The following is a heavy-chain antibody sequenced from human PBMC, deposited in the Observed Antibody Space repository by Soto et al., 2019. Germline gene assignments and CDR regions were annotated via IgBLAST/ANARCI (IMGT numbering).Heavy chain of an antibody. V-gene: IGHV1-69*01. J-gene: IGHJ4*02. Sequence: QVQLVQSGAEVKETGSSVKVSCKSSGYIFKNYAVTWLRQAPGQGLEWMGGIIPVFGTPDYSQKFRGRVTITADESTSTVYMELRSLTSEDTAVYDCARHLYDYVWGSYRHWGQGTLFTVSS. CDR3: ARHLYDYVWGSYRH. D-gene: IGHD3-16*02. CDR2: IIPVFGTP. CDR1: GYIFKNYA.